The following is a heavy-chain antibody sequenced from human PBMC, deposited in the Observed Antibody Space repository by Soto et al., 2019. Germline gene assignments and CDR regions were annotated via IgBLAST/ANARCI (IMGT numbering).Heavy chain of an antibody. CDR3: AITVRRTVY. D-gene: IGHD4-17*01. CDR2: ISGSGGST. J-gene: IGHJ4*02. CDR1: XXXXXXXX. V-gene: IGHV3-23*01. Sequence: EVQLLESGGGLVXXXGXXXXXXXXXXXXXXXXXMXWVRQAPGKGLEWVSAISGSGGSTYYADSVKGRFTISRDNSKNTLYLQMNSLRAEDTAVYYCAITVRRTVYWGQGTLVTVSS.